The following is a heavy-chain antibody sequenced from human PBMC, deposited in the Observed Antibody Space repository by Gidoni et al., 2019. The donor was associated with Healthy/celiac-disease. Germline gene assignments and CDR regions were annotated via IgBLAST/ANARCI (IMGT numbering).Heavy chain of an antibody. CDR1: GYSFTSYW. D-gene: IGHD6-13*01. CDR3: ARRVDSSSWPYNWFDP. V-gene: IGHV5-10-1*03. CDR2: IDPSDSYT. J-gene: IGHJ5*02. Sequence: EVQLVQSGAEVKTPGESLRISCKGSGYSFTSYWISWVRQMPGKGLEWMGRIDPSDSYTNYSPSFQGHVTISADKSISTAYLQWSSLKASDTAMYYCARRVDSSSWPYNWFDPWGQGTLVTVSS.